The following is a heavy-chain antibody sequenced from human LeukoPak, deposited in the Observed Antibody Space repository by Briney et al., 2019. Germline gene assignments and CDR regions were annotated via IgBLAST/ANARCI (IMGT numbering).Heavy chain of an antibody. Sequence: PGGSLRPSCAAAGFTFSSNGMSWVRHAPGNGMGWVSAMSGSGGSTYYADSGKGPFTISRNNSKNTLYLQIYSLRAEDTGLYSCAKDRLPGIVVADRDYWGQGNLVTVSS. V-gene: IGHV3-23*01. CDR1: GFTFSSNG. CDR3: AKDRLPGIVVADRDY. D-gene: IGHD6-19*01. J-gene: IGHJ4*02. CDR2: MSGSGGST.